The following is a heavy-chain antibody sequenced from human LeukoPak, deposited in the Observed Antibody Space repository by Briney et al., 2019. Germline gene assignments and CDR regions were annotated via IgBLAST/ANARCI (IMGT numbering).Heavy chain of an antibody. J-gene: IGHJ4*02. CDR3: ATVEAEGFFDY. Sequence: ASVKASCKVSGYTLTELSMHWVRQAPGKGLEWMGGFDPDDGETIYAQKFQGRVTMTEDTSTDTAYMELSSLRSADTAVYYCATVEAEGFFDYWGQGTLVTVSS. CDR2: FDPDDGET. CDR1: GYTLTELS. V-gene: IGHV1-24*01. D-gene: IGHD6-13*01.